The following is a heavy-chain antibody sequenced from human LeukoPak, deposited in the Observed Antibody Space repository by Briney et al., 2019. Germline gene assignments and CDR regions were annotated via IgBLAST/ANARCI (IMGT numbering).Heavy chain of an antibody. V-gene: IGHV3-48*03. D-gene: IGHD3-3*01. CDR1: GFTFSSYE. CDR3: ARVNYDFWSGYSDY. Sequence: GGSLRLSCAASGFTFSSYEMNWVRQAPGKGLEWVSYISSSGSTIYYADSVKGRFTISRDNAKNSLYLQMNSLRAEDTAVYYCARVNYDFWSGYSDYWGQGTLVTVS. J-gene: IGHJ4*02. CDR2: ISSSGSTI.